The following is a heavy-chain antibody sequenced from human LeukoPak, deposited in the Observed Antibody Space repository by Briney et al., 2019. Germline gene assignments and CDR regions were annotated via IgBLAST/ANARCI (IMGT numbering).Heavy chain of an antibody. CDR1: GFTFSSYA. D-gene: IGHD2-2*01. CDR3: AKDIRYVPPATSDY. J-gene: IGHJ4*02. V-gene: IGHV3-23*01. Sequence: SGGSLRLSCAASGFTFSSYAMSWVRQAPGKGLEWVSAISGSGGSTYYADSVKGRFTISRDNSKNTLYLQMNSLRAEDTAVYYCAKDIRYVPPATSDYWGQGTLVTVSS. CDR2: ISGSGGST.